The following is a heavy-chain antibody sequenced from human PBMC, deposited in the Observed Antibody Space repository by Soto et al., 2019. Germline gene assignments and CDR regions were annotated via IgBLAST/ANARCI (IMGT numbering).Heavy chain of an antibody. J-gene: IGHJ4*02. V-gene: IGHV1-69*01. CDR1: GGTFSSYA. D-gene: IGHD6-13*01. Sequence: QVQLVQSGAEVKKPGSSVKVSCKASGGTFSSYAISWVRQAPGQGLEWMGGIIPIFGTANYAQKFQGRVTITADETTSTAHMELSSMRSAETAVYYCARERGGSSSLCLDYWGQGTLVTVSS. CDR2: IIPIFGTA. CDR3: ARERGGSSSLCLDY.